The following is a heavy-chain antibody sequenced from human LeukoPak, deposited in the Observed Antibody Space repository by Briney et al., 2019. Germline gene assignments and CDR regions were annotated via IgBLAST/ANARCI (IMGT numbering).Heavy chain of an antibody. CDR2: ISGSGGST. Sequence: GGSLRLSCAASGFTFSSYAMSWVRQAPGKGLEWVSAISGSGGSTYYADSVKGRFTISRDNAKNTLNLQMNSLRAEDTAVYYCAKEVMAAAGIDSIEYWGQGTLVTVSS. CDR3: AKEVMAAAGIDSIEY. V-gene: IGHV3-23*01. J-gene: IGHJ4*02. CDR1: GFTFSSYA. D-gene: IGHD6-13*01.